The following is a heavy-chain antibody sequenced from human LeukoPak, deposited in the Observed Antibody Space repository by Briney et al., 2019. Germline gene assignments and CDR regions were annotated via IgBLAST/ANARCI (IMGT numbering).Heavy chain of an antibody. CDR2: ISHDGSNK. CDR3: AKAPRGLRLGEL. CDR1: GFIFRSYA. V-gene: IGHV3-30*18. J-gene: IGHJ4*02. Sequence: GGSLRLSCVASGFIFRSYAMHWVRQAPGKGLEWVAVISHDGSNKYYADSVKGRFTISRDNSKDTLYLQMNNLRTEDTAAYYCAKAPRGLRLGELWGQGTLVTVSS. D-gene: IGHD3-16*01.